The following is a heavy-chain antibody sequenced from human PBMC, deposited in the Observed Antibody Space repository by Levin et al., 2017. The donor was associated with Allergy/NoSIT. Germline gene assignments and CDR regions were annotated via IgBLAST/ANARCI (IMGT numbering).Heavy chain of an antibody. CDR3: ARRVVPDQSMEWYFDL. CDR2: IYPGDSDT. D-gene: IGHD2-2*01. V-gene: IGHV5-51*01. J-gene: IGHJ2*01. CDR1: GYSFTSYW. Sequence: PGGSLRLSCKGSGYSFTSYWIGWVRQMPGKGLEWMGIIYPGDSDTRYSPSFQGQVTISADKSISTAYLQWSSLKASDTAMYYCARRVVPDQSMEWYFDLWGRGTLVTVSS.